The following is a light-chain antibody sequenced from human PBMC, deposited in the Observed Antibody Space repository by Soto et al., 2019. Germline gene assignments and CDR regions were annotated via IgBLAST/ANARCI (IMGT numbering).Light chain of an antibody. Sequence: DIQMTQSPSTLSASVGDRVTITCRARQSISSWLAWYQQKPGKAPKLLIYDASSLESGVPSRFSGSGSGTEFTLTISSLQPDDFATYYCQKYNSYSPVCTFGQGTKLEIK. V-gene: IGKV1-5*01. CDR2: DAS. CDR3: QKYNSYSPVCT. CDR1: QSISSW. J-gene: IGKJ2*02.